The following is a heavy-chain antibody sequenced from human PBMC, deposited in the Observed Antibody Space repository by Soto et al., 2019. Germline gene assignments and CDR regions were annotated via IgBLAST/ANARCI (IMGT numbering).Heavy chain of an antibody. CDR2: TSSSSSYI. V-gene: IGHV3-21*01. Sequence: GGSLRLSCTASGFTFSNYAMSWVRQAQGKGLEWVSSTSSSSSYIYYADSVKGRFTISRDNAKNSLYLQMNSLRAEDTAVYYCARDQTIFRYYYYMDVWGKGTTVTVSS. CDR1: GFTFSNYA. J-gene: IGHJ6*03. D-gene: IGHD3-3*01. CDR3: ARDQTIFRYYYYMDV.